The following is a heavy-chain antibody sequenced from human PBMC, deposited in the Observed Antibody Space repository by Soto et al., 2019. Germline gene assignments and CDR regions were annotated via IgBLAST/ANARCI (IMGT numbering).Heavy chain of an antibody. CDR2: IIPILTTP. D-gene: IGHD2-8*02. V-gene: IGHV1-69*13. CDR3: ATSVGIAPTGEDGMDV. J-gene: IGHJ6*02. CDR1: GGTFSIYG. Sequence: ASVKVSCTASGGTFSIYGFSWVRQAPGQGPEWIGGIIPILTTPNYAQKFQGRVTIVADESTTTVYMELRSLKFEDTAVYYCATSVGIAPTGEDGMDVWGQGTSVTVSS.